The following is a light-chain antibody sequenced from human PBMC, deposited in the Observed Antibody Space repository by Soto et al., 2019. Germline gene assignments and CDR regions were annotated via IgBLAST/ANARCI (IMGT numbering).Light chain of an antibody. Sequence: DIQMTQSPSTLSASVGDRVTITCRASQSISDWLAWYQQKPGKAPKLLIYKAFSLESGVPSRFSGSGSGTEFSLTISSLQPDDFATYYCLQDDSPWTFGHHNDSLWTFGQGTKVEI. CDR2: KAF. J-gene: IGKJ1*01. CDR1: QSISDW. CDR3: LQDDSPWTFGHHNDSLWT. V-gene: IGKV1-5*03.